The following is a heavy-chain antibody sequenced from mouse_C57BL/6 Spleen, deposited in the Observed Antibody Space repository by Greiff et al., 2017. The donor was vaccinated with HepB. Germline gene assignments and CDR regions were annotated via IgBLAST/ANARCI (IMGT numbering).Heavy chain of an antibody. CDR1: GYTFTDYE. D-gene: IGHD2-2*01. CDR3: TRGARLPYYFDY. J-gene: IGHJ2*01. Sequence: QVQLQQSGAELVRPGASVTLSCKASGYTFTDYEMHWVKQTPVHGLEWIGAIDPETGGTAYNQKFKGKAILTADKSSSTAYMELRSLTSEDSAVYYCTRGARLPYYFDYWGQGTTLTVSS. V-gene: IGHV1-15*01. CDR2: IDPETGGT.